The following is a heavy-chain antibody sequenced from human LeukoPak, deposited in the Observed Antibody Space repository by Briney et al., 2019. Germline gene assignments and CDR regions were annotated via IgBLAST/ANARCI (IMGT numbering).Heavy chain of an antibody. CDR2: ISYDGSNK. CDR1: GFTFSNYA. CDR3: ARDISMVRVNWLDL. V-gene: IGHV3-30*04. J-gene: IGHJ5*02. Sequence: GRSLRLSCAASGFTFSNYAIHWVRQAPGKGLEWVAVISYDGSNKYYADSVKGRFTIYRDNSKNTLYLQMNSLRAEDTAVYYCARDISMVRVNWLDLWGQGTLVTVSS. D-gene: IGHD3-10*01.